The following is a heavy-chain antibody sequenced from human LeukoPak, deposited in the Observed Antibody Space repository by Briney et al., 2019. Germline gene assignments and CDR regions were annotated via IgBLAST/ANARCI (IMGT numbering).Heavy chain of an antibody. CDR1: GFTFSSYF. V-gene: IGHV3-21*01. Sequence: GGSLRLSCAASGFTFSSYFMNWVRQAPGKGLEWVSSITTSSSEVYYVDSVRGRFTIYRDNAKNSLYLQMNGLRAEDTAVYYCARALTGIPYYFDYWGQGSLVTVSS. CDR2: ITTSSSEV. D-gene: IGHD1-20*01. CDR3: ARALTGIPYYFDY. J-gene: IGHJ4*02.